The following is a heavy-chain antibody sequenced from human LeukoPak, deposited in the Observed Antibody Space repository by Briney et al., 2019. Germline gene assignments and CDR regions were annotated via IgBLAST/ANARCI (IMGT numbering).Heavy chain of an antibody. CDR1: SGSISSSNYY. Sequence: PSETLSLTCTVSSGSISSSNYYWSWIRQPAGKGLEWIGRISTIGITNYNPSLNSRVTISIDTSKNQFSLRLSSVTAADTAVYYCARASYSYDINGWVPFDYWGQGTLVTVSS. V-gene: IGHV4-61*02. CDR3: ARASYSYDINGWVPFDY. J-gene: IGHJ4*02. CDR2: ISTIGIT. D-gene: IGHD3-22*01.